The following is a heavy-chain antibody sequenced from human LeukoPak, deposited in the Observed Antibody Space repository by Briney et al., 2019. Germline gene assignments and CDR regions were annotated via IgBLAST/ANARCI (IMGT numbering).Heavy chain of an antibody. CDR2: ISYDGSNK. CDR1: GFTFSSYG. D-gene: IGHD4-17*01. V-gene: IGHV3-30*18. Sequence: GGSLRLSCAASGFTFSSYGMHWVRQAPGKGLEWVAVISYDGSNKYYADSVKGRFTISRDNSKNTLYLQMNSLRAEDTAVYYCAKEDYGDSPVDYWGQGTLVTVSS. CDR3: AKEDYGDSPVDY. J-gene: IGHJ4*02.